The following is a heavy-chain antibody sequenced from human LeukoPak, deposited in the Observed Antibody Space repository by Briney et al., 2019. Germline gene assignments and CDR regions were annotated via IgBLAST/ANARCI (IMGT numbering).Heavy chain of an antibody. V-gene: IGHV4-59*04. CDR2: IYYTGST. D-gene: IGHD6-19*01. CDR3: VKSGGYGLIDY. J-gene: IGHJ4*02. Sequence: SETLSLTCTVSGGSINSYYWSWIRQPPGKGLEWIGNIYYTGSTYYNASLQSRVTISIDMSKNQFSLRLSSVTAADTAMYYCVKSGGYGLIDYWGQGTLVTVSS. CDR1: GGSINSYY.